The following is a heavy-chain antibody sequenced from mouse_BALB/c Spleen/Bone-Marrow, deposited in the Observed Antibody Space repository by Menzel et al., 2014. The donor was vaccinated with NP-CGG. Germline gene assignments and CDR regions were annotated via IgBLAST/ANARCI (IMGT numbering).Heavy chain of an antibody. D-gene: IGHD2-14*01. CDR1: GFSLTGYG. V-gene: IGHV2-6-7*01. J-gene: IGHJ1*01. CDR2: IWGDGST. CDR3: ARGNYRYDGYFDV. Sequence: VQLQQSGPGLVAPSQSLSITCTVSGFSLTGYGVNWVRQPPGKGLEWLGMIWGDGSTDYNSALKSRLSISKDNSKSQVFLKMNCLQTDDTARYYCARGNYRYDGYFDVWGAGTTVTVSS.